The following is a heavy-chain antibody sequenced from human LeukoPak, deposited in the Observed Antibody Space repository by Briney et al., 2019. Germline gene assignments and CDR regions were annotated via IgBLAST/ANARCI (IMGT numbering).Heavy chain of an antibody. J-gene: IGHJ4*02. V-gene: IGHV4-4*09. CDR3: VRPGQSNWWVYFNY. CDR1: GGSNSTYY. D-gene: IGHD2-15*01. Sequence: SETLSLTCTVSGGSNSTYYWTWIRQPPGKGLEWIGNIHTSGNTNYNPSLKSRATMSVDTSKNQFSLRLSSVTAADTAVYYCVRPGQSNWWVYFNYWGQGAVVTVSP. CDR2: IHTSGNT.